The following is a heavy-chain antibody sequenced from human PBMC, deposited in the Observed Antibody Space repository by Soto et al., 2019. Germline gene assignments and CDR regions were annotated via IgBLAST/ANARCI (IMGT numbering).Heavy chain of an antibody. CDR3: ARGPDFGSGHRPFDC. CDR2: ISSSGTTI. V-gene: IGHV3-48*03. Sequence: GSLRLPCAASGLTFSSYEMNWVRQAPGKGLEWFSYISSSGTTIYYADYVKGRFKISRDSAKSSLFLQMSGLRAEDTAVYYCARGPDFGSGHRPFDCGGQGT. CDR1: GLTFSSYE. D-gene: IGHD3-3*01. J-gene: IGHJ4*02.